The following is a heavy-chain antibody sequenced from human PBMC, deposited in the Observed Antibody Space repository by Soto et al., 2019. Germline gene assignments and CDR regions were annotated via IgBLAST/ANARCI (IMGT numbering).Heavy chain of an antibody. CDR1: GASITSSNW. CDR2: IYHDGKP. J-gene: IGHJ4*02. D-gene: IGHD3-10*01. Sequence: QVQLQESGPGLVTPSETLALTCAVSGASITSSNWWTWVRQAPGKGLEWIGEIYHDGKPNYSPSLQSRLTLSVDKSQNQFSLKLTSVTAADTAMYYCARGSYYGTGSYYEYFLNYWGQGTLVTVSS. V-gene: IGHV4-4*02. CDR3: ARGSYYGTGSYYEYFLNY.